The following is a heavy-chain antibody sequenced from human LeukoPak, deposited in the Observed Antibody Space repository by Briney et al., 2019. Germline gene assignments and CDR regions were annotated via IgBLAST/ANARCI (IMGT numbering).Heavy chain of an antibody. Sequence: PGGSLRLSCAASGFTFSSYAMSWVRQAPGKGLEWVSAISDSGGKTHYADSVRGRFTISRDNSKNTLHLQMNSLRPEDTAVYYCAKDWSCDTWGQGTMVTVSS. J-gene: IGHJ3*02. V-gene: IGHV3-23*01. CDR1: GFTFSSYA. CDR2: ISDSGGKT. CDR3: AKDWSCDT.